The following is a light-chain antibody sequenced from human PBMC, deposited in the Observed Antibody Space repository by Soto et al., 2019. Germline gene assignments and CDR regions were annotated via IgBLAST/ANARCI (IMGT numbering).Light chain of an antibody. CDR1: QSVSSN. J-gene: IGKJ1*01. Sequence: EIVMTQSPATLSASPEERATLSCRASQSVSSNLAWYQQKPGQAPRLLIYGASTRATGIPARFSDSGSGTEFTLTISSLQSKDFAVYDCQQYNNWPPMSFGQGTKVDIK. V-gene: IGKV3-15*01. CDR2: GAS. CDR3: QQYNNWPPMS.